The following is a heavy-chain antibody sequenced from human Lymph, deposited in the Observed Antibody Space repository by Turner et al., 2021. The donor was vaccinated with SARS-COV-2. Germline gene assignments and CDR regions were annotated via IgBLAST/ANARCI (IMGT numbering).Heavy chain of an antibody. J-gene: IGHJ4*02. CDR1: GYSFTTYG. CDR3: ARREWGGSLGHIDY. Sequence: EVQLVQSGAEVKKPGESLKISCRPSGYSFTTYGIGWVRQMPGKGLEWMGIIYPGDSDTRYSPSFQGQVTITADKSISTAYLQWSSMKASDTAMYYCARREWGGSLGHIDYWGQGTLVTVSS. D-gene: IGHD3-3*01. CDR2: IYPGDSDT. V-gene: IGHV5-51*01.